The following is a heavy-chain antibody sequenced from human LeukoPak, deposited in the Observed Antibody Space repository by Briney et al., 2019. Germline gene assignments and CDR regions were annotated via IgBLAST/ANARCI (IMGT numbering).Heavy chain of an antibody. V-gene: IGHV3-23*01. CDR2: ISGSSGST. J-gene: IGHJ3*02. CDR1: GFTFSSYA. CDR3: AKDSRKLGPGGAFDI. Sequence: HPGGSLRLSCAASGFTFSSYAMSWVRQAPGKRLEWVSAISGSSGSTYYADSVKGRFTISRDNSKNTLYLQMNSLRAEDTAVYYCAKDSRKLGPGGAFDIWGQGTMVTVSS. D-gene: IGHD7-27*01.